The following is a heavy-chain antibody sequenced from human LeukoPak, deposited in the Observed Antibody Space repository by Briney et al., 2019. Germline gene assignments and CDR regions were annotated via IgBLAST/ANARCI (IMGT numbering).Heavy chain of an antibody. CDR1: GFTFSSYA. D-gene: IGHD3-22*01. J-gene: IGHJ3*02. V-gene: IGHV3-23*01. CDR3: AQNRITMIVVVITTMIDAFDI. Sequence: PGGSLRLSCAASGFTFSSYAMSWVRQAPGKGLEWVSAISGSGGSTYYADSVKGRFTISRDNSKNTLYLQMNSLRAEDTAVYYCAQNRITMIVVVITTMIDAFDIWGQGTMVTVS. CDR2: ISGSGGST.